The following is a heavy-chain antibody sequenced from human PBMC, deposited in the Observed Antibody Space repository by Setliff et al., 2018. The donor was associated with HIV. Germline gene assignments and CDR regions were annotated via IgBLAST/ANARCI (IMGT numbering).Heavy chain of an antibody. V-gene: IGHV4-61*09. CDR1: GGSINSGSYY. CDR3: ARGGTDYYDYPYFDS. J-gene: IGHJ4*02. CDR2: IYASGST. D-gene: IGHD3-22*01. Sequence: SETLSLTCTVSGGSINSGSYYWNWIRQPAWKGLEWIGHIYASGSTNYNPTLKSRVTMSVDTSENQFSLKLNSLIAADTAVYFCARGGTDYYDYPYFDSWGQGTMVTVSS.